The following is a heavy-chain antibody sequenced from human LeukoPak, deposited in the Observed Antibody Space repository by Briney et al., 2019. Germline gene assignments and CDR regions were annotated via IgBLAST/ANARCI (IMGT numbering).Heavy chain of an antibody. CDR3: AKVSDAFFTLPTDY. D-gene: IGHD3-16*01. V-gene: IGHV3-23*01. Sequence: GGSLRLSCAASGFTFSRYVMSGVRQAPGKGLEWVSDISGSGGSTNYADSVKGRFTISRDNSKNTLYLQMNSLRAEDTAVYYCAKVSDAFFTLPTDYWGQGTLVTVSS. CDR2: ISGSGGST. J-gene: IGHJ4*02. CDR1: GFTFSRYV.